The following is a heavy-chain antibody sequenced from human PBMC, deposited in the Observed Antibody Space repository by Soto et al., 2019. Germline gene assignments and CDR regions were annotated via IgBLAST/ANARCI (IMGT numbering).Heavy chain of an antibody. V-gene: IGHV4-30-4*01. CDR2: IYYSGST. D-gene: IGHD6-19*01. CDR1: GGSISSGDYY. Sequence: PSETLSLTCTVSGGSISSGDYYWSWIRQPPGKGLEWIGYIYYSGSTYYNPSLKSRVTISVDTSKNQFSLKLSSVTAADTAVYYCARLGGQWLASTPGDYWGQGTLVTVSS. CDR3: ARLGGQWLASTPGDY. J-gene: IGHJ4*02.